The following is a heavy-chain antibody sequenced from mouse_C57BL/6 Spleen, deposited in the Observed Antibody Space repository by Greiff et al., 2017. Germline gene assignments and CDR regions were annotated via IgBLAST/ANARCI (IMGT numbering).Heavy chain of an antibody. V-gene: IGHV1-42*01. Sequence: VQLQQSGPELVKPGASVKISCKASGYSFTGYYMNWVKQSPEKSLEWIGEINPSTGDTTYNQKFKAKATLTVDKSSSTAYMQLKSLTSEDSAVYYCARGDDLYFDYWGTGTTLTVSS. J-gene: IGHJ2*01. CDR3: ARGDDLYFDY. CDR1: GYSFTGYY. D-gene: IGHD2-4*01. CDR2: INPSTGDT.